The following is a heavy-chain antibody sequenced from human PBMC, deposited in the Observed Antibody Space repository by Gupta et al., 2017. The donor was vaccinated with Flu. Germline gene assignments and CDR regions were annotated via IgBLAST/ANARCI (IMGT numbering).Heavy chain of an antibody. D-gene: IGHD2-15*01. V-gene: IGHV1-69*01. CDR3: ARDRGYCSGGSCLNFDY. Sequence: GQGLEWMGGIIPILGTANYAQKFQGRVTITADESTSTAYMELSSLRSEDTAVYYCARDRGYCSGGSCLNFDYWGQGTLVTVAS. CDR2: IIPILGTA. J-gene: IGHJ4*02.